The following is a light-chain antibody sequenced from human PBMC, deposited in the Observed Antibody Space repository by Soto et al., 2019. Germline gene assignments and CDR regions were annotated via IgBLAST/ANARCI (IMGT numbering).Light chain of an antibody. Sequence: DIQLTQSPSLLSASVGDRVTITCRASQGISSYLAWYQKIPGKAPKLLLYGASTLQSGVPSRFSGSGSGTEFTLTISSLQPEDFATYYCQQLNSYPITFGQGTRLEIK. CDR3: QQLNSYPIT. CDR2: GAS. J-gene: IGKJ5*01. V-gene: IGKV1-9*01. CDR1: QGISSY.